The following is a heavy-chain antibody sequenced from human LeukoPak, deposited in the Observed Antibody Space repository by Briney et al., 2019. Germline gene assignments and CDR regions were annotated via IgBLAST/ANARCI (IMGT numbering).Heavy chain of an antibody. CDR2: AYHSGST. CDR1: GDSISGYY. V-gene: IGHV4-59*08. Sequence: SETLSLTCAVSGDSISGYYWSWIRQPPGKGLEWIGFAYHSGSTTRNPSLESRVTISVDTSKNQFSLKLSSVTAADTAVYYCARQGGYDGLINSLDYWGQGTLVTVSS. CDR3: ARQGGYDGLINSLDY. D-gene: IGHD5-12*01. J-gene: IGHJ4*02.